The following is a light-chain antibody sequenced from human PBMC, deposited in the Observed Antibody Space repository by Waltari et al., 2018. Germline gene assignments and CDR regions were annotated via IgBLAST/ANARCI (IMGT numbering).Light chain of an antibody. Sequence: DIQMTQSTSTLSASVGDRVTLTCRASQSISNWLAWYQQKPGKAPKLLIYKASTLEGGVPSRFSGSGSGTEFTLTITSLQPDDFATYYCQQYNSYPRTFGQGTKVEIK. CDR2: KAS. CDR1: QSISNW. J-gene: IGKJ1*01. CDR3: QQYNSYPRT. V-gene: IGKV1-5*03.